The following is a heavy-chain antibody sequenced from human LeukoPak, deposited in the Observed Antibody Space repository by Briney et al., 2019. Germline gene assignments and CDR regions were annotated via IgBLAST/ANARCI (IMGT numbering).Heavy chain of an antibody. D-gene: IGHD3-9*01. V-gene: IGHV1-18*04. Sequence: ASVNVSCKASGYTFTDYYINWVRQAPGQGLEWMGWISAYNGNTNYAQKLQGRVTMTTDTSTSTAYMELRSLRSDDTAAYYCARYPGVYDILTGYYNADWYFDLWGRGTLVTVSS. CDR2: ISAYNGNT. CDR3: ARYPGVYDILTGYYNADWYFDL. J-gene: IGHJ2*01. CDR1: GYTFTDYY.